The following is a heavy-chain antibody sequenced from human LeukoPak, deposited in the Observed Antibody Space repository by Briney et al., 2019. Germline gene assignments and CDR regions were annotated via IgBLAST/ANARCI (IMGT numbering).Heavy chain of an antibody. CDR1: GVSVNRGTYY. D-gene: IGHD6-19*01. CDR3: VCGGHSSIAVAGRWSNWFDP. J-gene: IGHJ5*02. Sequence: PSETLSLTCTVSGVSVNRGTYYWSWIRPPPGKGLVWIGYISYSGSTNYNPSLKSRVTISVDTSKNQFSLKLSSVTAADTAVYYCVCGGHSSIAVAGRWSNWFDPWGQGTLVTVSS. V-gene: IGHV4-61*01. CDR2: ISYSGST.